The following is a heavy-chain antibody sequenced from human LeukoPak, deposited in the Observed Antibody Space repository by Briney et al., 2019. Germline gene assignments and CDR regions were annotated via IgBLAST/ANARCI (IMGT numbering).Heavy chain of an antibody. CDR2: FDPEDGET. D-gene: IGHD3-3*01. CDR1: GYTLTELS. J-gene: IGHJ3*02. CDR3: ATVPITIFGVGYDAFDI. V-gene: IGHV1-24*01. Sequence: ASVTVSCKVSGYTLTELSMHWVRQAPGKGLEWMGGFDPEDGETIYAQKFQGRVTMTEDTSTDTAYMELSSLRSEDTAVYYCATVPITIFGVGYDAFDIWGQGTMVTVSS.